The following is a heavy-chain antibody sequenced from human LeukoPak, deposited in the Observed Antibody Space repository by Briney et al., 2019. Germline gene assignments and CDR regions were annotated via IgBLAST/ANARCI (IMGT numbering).Heavy chain of an antibody. J-gene: IGHJ5*02. CDR2: INSNGGST. D-gene: IGHD2-2*01. Sequence: GGSLRLSCAASGFTFSSYAMHWVRQTPGKGLEYVSGINSNGGSTHYANSVKGRFTISRDNSKNTLYLQMNSLRAEDTAVYYCAKDRAIVVVPAAMWFDPWGQGTLVTVSS. CDR1: GFTFSSYA. CDR3: AKDRAIVVVPAAMWFDP. V-gene: IGHV3-64*01.